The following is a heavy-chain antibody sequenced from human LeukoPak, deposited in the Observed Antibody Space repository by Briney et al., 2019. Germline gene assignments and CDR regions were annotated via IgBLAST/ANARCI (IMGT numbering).Heavy chain of an antibody. D-gene: IGHD3-22*01. Sequence: PGRSLRLSCAASGFTFSSYSMNWVRQAPGKGLEWVSSISSSSSYIYYADSVKGRFTISRDNAKNSPYLQMNSLRAEDTAVYYCARDTFYDSSGTFDPWGQGTLVTVSS. CDR2: ISSSSSYI. CDR1: GFTFSSYS. CDR3: ARDTFYDSSGTFDP. V-gene: IGHV3-21*01. J-gene: IGHJ5*02.